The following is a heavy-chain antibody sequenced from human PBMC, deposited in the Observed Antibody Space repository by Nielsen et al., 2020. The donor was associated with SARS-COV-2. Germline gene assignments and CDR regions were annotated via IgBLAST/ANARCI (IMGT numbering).Heavy chain of an antibody. D-gene: IGHD6-19*01. V-gene: IGHV3-13*01. Sequence: GESLKISCAASGFIFSSYDMHWVRQATGKGLEWVSTIGTAGDTYYPGSVKGRFTISRDNSKNTLFLQMNSLRAEDTAVYYCAKAKEPIAVAGTESDYWGQGTVVTVSS. CDR3: AKAKEPIAVAGTESDY. J-gene: IGHJ4*02. CDR1: GFIFSSYD. CDR2: IGTAGDT.